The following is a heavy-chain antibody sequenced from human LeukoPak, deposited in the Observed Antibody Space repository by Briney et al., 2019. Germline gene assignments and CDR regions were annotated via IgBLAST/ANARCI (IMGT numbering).Heavy chain of an antibody. J-gene: IGHJ4*02. CDR2: IYYSGST. V-gene: IGHV4-61*01. CDR3: ARAGTGVQGVITV. Sequence: SETLSLTCTVSGGSVSSGSYYWSWIRQPPGKGLEWIGYIYYSGSTNYNPTPKRRVTISVDTSKNQFSLKLSSVTAADTAVYYCARAGTGVQGVITVWGQGTLVTVSS. CDR1: GGSVSSGSYY. D-gene: IGHD3-10*01.